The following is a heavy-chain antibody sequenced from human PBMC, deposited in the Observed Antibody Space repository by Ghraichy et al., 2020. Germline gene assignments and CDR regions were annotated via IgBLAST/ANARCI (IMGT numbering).Heavy chain of an antibody. J-gene: IGHJ4*02. CDR2: TYYRSKWYN. CDR3: ARVGTLVVGATSSGFDY. CDR1: GDSVSSNSAA. V-gene: IGHV6-1*01. Sequence: SETLSLTCAISGDSVSSNSAAWNWIRQSPSRGLEWLGRTYYRSKWYNDYAVSVKSRITINPDTSKNQFSLQLNSVTPEDTALDYCARVGTLVVGATSSGFDYWGQGTLVTVSS. D-gene: IGHD1-26*01.